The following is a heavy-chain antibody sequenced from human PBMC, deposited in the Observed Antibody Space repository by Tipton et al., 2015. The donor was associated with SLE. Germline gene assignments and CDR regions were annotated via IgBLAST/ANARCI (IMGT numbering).Heavy chain of an antibody. V-gene: IGHV1-8*02. J-gene: IGHJ4*02. CDR2: MNPNSGNT. CDR1: GYTFTSYD. CDR3: ARVGCSGGSCYVDY. Sequence: QLVQSGPEVKKPGASVKVSCKASGYTFTSYDINWVRQATGQGLEWLGWMNPNSGNTGYAQKFQGRVTMTRNTSISTAYMGLSSLRSEDTAVYYCARVGCSGGSCYVDYWGQETLVTVSS. D-gene: IGHD2-15*01.